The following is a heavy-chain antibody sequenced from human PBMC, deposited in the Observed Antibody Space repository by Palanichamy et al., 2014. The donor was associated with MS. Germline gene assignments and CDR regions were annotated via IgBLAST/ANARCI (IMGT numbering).Heavy chain of an antibody. D-gene: IGHD6-19*01. CDR3: TRDRGAPVGGSDY. CDR1: GFVAGSYW. V-gene: IGHV3-7*03. Sequence: QLVESGGGLVQPGESLRLSCEASGFVAGSYWMSWVRQAPGKGLEWVANIKSDGSEKYYVDSVKGRFIISRDNAENSLSLQMNSLRAEDTAMYYCTRDRGAPVGGSDYWGQGTLVTVSS. CDR2: IKSDGSEK. J-gene: IGHJ4*02.